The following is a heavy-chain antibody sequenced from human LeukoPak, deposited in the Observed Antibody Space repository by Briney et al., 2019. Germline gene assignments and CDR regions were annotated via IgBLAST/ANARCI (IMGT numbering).Heavy chain of an antibody. V-gene: IGHV3-23*01. CDR3: ARVAERSRYATYYYFGMDV. D-gene: IGHD1-1*01. Sequence: GGSLRLSCAASGFTFSSYTMSWVRQAPGKGLRWVSAVSGSGSITSHSDSVRGRFTISRDNSKSTLYLQMNSLRAEDTAVYYCARVAERSRYATYYYFGMDVWGQGTTVTVSS. CDR2: VSGSGSIT. J-gene: IGHJ6*02. CDR1: GFTFSSYT.